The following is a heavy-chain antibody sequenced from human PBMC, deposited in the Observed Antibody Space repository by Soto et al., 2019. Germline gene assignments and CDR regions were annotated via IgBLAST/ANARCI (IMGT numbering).Heavy chain of an antibody. J-gene: IGHJ4*02. CDR2: IIPIVGIP. CDR3: ARVLEFRDGYISHFDY. Sequence: QVQLVQSGAEVKKPGSSVKVSCKAAGGTFRNYPFSWVRQAPGQGLEWMGGIIPIVGIPNYAQKLQARVTITADESTSTVYMELSSLRSEDTAVYYCARVLEFRDGYISHFDYWGQGTLVTVSS. CDR1: GGTFRNYP. D-gene: IGHD5-12*01. V-gene: IGHV1-69*01.